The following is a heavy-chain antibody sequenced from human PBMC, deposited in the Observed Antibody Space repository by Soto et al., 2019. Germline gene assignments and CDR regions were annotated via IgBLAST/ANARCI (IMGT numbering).Heavy chain of an antibody. CDR1: GLPSSSSC. Sequence: SEKVTCKSSGLPSSSSCINAVLQAPGQWLEWRGGAVPIVGAPNYAQNFQGRVTITSDESTSTAFMDLSSLRSDDNAIYYCARAKGFCTGGRCYSVHPFYYGMDGWGQGTTVSASS. V-gene: IGHV1-69*13. CDR2: AVPIVGAP. J-gene: IGHJ6*02. CDR3: ARAKGFCTGGRCYSVHPFYYGMDG. D-gene: IGHD2-15*01.